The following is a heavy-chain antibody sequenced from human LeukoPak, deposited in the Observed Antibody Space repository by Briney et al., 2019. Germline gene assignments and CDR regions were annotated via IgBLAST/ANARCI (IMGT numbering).Heavy chain of an antibody. Sequence: GGSLRLSCAASGFTLSDYYMTWIRQAPGRGLEWVSYIRSSGADIFYADSVKGRFSISRDIAKNSLYLQMDSLRAEDTAVYYCARALSGTYLDFWGQGTLVTGSS. CDR2: IRSSGADI. V-gene: IGHV3-11*01. D-gene: IGHD3-10*01. CDR1: GFTLSDYY. J-gene: IGHJ4*02. CDR3: ARALSGTYLDF.